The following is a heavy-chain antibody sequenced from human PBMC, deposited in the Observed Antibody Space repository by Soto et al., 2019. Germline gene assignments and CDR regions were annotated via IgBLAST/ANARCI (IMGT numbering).Heavy chain of an antibody. CDR2: MSNDGSHT. V-gene: IGHV3-30*18. CDR3: TKGCSSSSNCYIIDY. J-gene: IGHJ4*02. Sequence: QVQLVESGGGVVQPGRSLRLSCAASGFTFSSNGMHWVRQAPGKGLGWVAVMSNDGSHTSYADSAKGRFTISRDNSMNTLFLQMNSLRAEDSGRYYCTKGCSSSSNCYIIDYWGQGALVTVSS. D-gene: IGHD2-15*01. CDR1: GFTFSSNG.